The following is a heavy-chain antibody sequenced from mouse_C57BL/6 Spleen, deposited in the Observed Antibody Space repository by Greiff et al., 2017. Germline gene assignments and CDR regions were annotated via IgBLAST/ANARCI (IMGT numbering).Heavy chain of an antibody. CDR3: AKGGNWDVEAMDY. D-gene: IGHD4-1*01. Sequence: QVQLKESGPELVKPGASVKISCKASGYAFSSSWMNWVKQRPGKGLEWIGRIYPGDGDTNYNGKFKGKATLTADKSSSTAYMQLSSLTSEDSAVYFCAKGGNWDVEAMDYWGQGTSVTVSS. CDR2: IYPGDGDT. CDR1: GYAFSSSW. V-gene: IGHV1-82*01. J-gene: IGHJ4*01.